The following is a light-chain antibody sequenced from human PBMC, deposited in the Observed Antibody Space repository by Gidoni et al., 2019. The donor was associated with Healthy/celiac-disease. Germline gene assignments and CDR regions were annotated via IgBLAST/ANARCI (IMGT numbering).Light chain of an antibody. Sequence: DIQMTQSPSSLCASVGDRVTITCRASQSISSYLNWYQQKPGKAPKLLIYAASSLQSGVPSRFSCSGSGTDFTLTIRSLQPEDFATYFCQQSYSTPLTFGGGTKVEIK. CDR2: AAS. CDR3: QQSYSTPLT. J-gene: IGKJ4*01. CDR1: QSISSY. V-gene: IGKV1-39*01.